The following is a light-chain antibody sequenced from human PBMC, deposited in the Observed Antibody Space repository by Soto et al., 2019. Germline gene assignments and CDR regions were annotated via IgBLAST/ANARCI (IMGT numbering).Light chain of an antibody. CDR1: QSISRY. CDR2: VAS. CDR3: QQTYTTPET. J-gene: IGKJ1*01. V-gene: IGKV1-39*01. Sequence: DIQSTQSPCSLSASVGDKVTTTCRPSQSISRYLNWYQQKPGTAPKLLIYVASSLQSGVPSRFSGSGSGADFTLTISSLQPEDFATYSCQQTYTTPETFGQGTKVDI.